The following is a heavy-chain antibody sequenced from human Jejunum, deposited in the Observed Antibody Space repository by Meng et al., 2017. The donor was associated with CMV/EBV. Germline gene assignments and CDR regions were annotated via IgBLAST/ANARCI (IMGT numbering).Heavy chain of an antibody. CDR2: IIPNSGGT. CDR1: GGSFINFA. J-gene: IGHJ4*01. Sequence: QGQLMASGGEVKEPGSSVKVSCKASGGSFINFAFSWVRQAPGQGLEWMGGIIPNSGGTNYAQKFQGRVTMTSDTSIDTAYMDLSSLTSDDTAVYYCAREAYCSFTSCYAIDYWGHGTLVTVSS. CDR3: AREAYCSFTSCYAIDY. V-gene: IGHV1-2*02. D-gene: IGHD2-2*01.